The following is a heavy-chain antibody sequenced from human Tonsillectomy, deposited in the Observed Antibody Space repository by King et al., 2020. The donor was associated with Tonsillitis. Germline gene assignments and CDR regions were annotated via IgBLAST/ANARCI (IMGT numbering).Heavy chain of an antibody. CDR2: ISSSSSTI. CDR1: GFTFSSYS. V-gene: IGHV3-48*02. J-gene: IGHJ4*02. Sequence: VQLVESGGGLVQPGGSLRLSCAASGFTFSSYSMNWVRQAPGKGLEWVSYISSSSSTIYYADSVKGRFTISRDNAKNSLYLQMNSLRDEDTTVYYCASDPIRSGVPTSRVPDWGQGTLVTVSS. D-gene: IGHD3-3*01. CDR3: ASDPIRSGVPTSRVPD.